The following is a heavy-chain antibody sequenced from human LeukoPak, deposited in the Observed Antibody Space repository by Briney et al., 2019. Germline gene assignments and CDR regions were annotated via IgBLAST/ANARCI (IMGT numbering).Heavy chain of an antibody. Sequence: SETLSLTCTVSGGSISSYYWSWIRQPPGKGLEWIGYMYYSGSTNYNPSLKSRVTISVDTSKNQFSLKLSSVTAADTAVYYCARTGSVTEAFDIWGQGTMVTVSS. CDR2: MYYSGST. D-gene: IGHD2/OR15-2a*01. V-gene: IGHV4-59*01. J-gene: IGHJ3*02. CDR3: ARTGSVTEAFDI. CDR1: GGSISSYY.